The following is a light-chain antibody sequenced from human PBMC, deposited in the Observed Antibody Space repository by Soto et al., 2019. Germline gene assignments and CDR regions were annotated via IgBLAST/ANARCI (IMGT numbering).Light chain of an antibody. CDR1: QSVSSNY. Sequence: EMGLPQSPGTLSLSPGERATLSCRASQSVSSNYLAWYQQKPGQAPRLLIYAASSRATGIPDRFSGSGSGTDFTLTISRLQSEDFAVYHCQQYNNCPPCTVGPGTKVDSK. CDR2: AAS. CDR3: QQYNNCPPCT. J-gene: IGKJ3*01. V-gene: IGKV3-20*01.